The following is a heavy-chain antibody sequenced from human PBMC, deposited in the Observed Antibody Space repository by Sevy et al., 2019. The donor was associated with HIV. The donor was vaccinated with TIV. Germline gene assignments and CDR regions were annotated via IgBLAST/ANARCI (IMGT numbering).Heavy chain of an antibody. Sequence: GGSLRLSCSASGFTFSYYAMHWVRQAPGKGLQYVSGISSNGDSTDYADSVKGRFTISRDNSKNTLYLQMSSLRAEDTAVYYCLKDLLRPVVVPAASFDYRGQGTLVTVSS. V-gene: IGHV3-64D*06. J-gene: IGHJ4*02. CDR2: ISSNGDST. D-gene: IGHD2-2*01. CDR1: GFTFSYYA. CDR3: LKDLLRPVVVPAASFDY.